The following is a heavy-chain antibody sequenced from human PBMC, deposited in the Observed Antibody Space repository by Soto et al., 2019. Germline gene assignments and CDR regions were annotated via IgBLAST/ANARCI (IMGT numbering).Heavy chain of an antibody. CDR2: ISAYNGNT. CDR1: GYTFTSYG. J-gene: IGHJ5*02. Sequence: ASVKVSCRASGYTFTSYGISWVRQAPGQGLEWMGWISAYNGNTNYAQKLQGRVTMTTDTSTSTAYMELGSLRSDDTAVYYCARTHRPYNWNRQLNWFDPWGQGTLVTVSS. V-gene: IGHV1-18*01. D-gene: IGHD1-20*01. CDR3: ARTHRPYNWNRQLNWFDP.